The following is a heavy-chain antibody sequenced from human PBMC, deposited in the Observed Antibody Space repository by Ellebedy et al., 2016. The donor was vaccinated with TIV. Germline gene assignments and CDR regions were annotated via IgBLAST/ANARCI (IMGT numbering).Heavy chain of an antibody. D-gene: IGHD2-2*01. J-gene: IGHJ4*02. CDR3: AASESADSDY. Sequence: MPGGSLRLSCTVSGGSIRNYYCTWIRQPPGKGLEWIGHMYYSGSSNYNPSLKSRVTMSIDTSKNQFSLKMSSVTAEDTAVYYCAASESADSDYWGPGTLVTVSS. V-gene: IGHV4-59*01. CDR1: GGSIRNYY. CDR2: MYYSGSS.